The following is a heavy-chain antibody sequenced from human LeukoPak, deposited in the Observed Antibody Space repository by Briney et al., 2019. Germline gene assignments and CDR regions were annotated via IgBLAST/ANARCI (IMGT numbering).Heavy chain of an antibody. V-gene: IGHV3-7*01. Sequence: GGSLRLSCAASGFTFSSYEMNWVRQAPGKGLEWVANIKQDGSEKYYVDSVKGRFTISRDNAKNSLYLQMNSLRAEDTAVYYCARVRYGDYFDYWGQGTLVTVSS. CDR2: IKQDGSEK. CDR3: ARVRYGDYFDY. D-gene: IGHD4-17*01. CDR1: GFTFSSYE. J-gene: IGHJ4*02.